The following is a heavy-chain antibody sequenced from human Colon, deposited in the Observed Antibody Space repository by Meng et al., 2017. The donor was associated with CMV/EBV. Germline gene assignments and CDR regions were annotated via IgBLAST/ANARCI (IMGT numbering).Heavy chain of an antibody. Sequence: ESPKIPCETSGFTFSSYTMHWVRQAPGKGLEWVSSISTRGTNTYHADSVKGRFTVSRDDPRDSLYLQLNSLGAEDTALYYCARDKGFLGGTFDYWGQGTVVTVSS. CDR2: ISTRGTNT. D-gene: IGHD3-10*01. V-gene: IGHV3-21*06. CDR3: ARDKGFLGGTFDY. CDR1: GFTFSSYT. J-gene: IGHJ4*02.